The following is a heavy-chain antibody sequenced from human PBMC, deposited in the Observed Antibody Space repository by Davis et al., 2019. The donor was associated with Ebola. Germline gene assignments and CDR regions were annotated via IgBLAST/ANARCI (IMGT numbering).Heavy chain of an antibody. V-gene: IGHV3-7*03. CDR3: ARDLELLIFYGMDV. J-gene: IGHJ6*02. D-gene: IGHD1-7*01. CDR1: GFTFSSYW. Sequence: GGSLRLSCAASGFTFSSYWMSWVRQAPGKGLEWVANINQDGSKKYYVDSVKGRFTISRDNAKNSLYLQMNSLRAEDTAVYYCARDLELLIFYGMDVWGQGTTVTVSS. CDR2: INQDGSKK.